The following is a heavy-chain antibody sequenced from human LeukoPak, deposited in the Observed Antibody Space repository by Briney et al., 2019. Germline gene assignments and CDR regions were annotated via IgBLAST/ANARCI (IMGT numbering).Heavy chain of an antibody. CDR2: INHSGRT. Sequence: PSETLSLTCTVYGGSFSGYYWTWIRQPPGKGLEWIGEINHSGRTNYNPSLKSRVTISVDMSKNQFSLKLSAVTAADTAVYYCARERSYYYYMDVWGKGTTVTVSS. CDR1: GGSFSGYY. V-gene: IGHV4-34*01. J-gene: IGHJ6*03. D-gene: IGHD6-6*01. CDR3: ARERSYYYYMDV.